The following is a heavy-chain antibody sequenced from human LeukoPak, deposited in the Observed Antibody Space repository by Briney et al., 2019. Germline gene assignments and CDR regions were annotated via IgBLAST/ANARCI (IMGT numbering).Heavy chain of an antibody. J-gene: IGHJ4*02. V-gene: IGHV3-21*01. CDR2: ISSSSSYI. CDR3: AREGELSPLDY. Sequence: PGGSLRLSCEASGFTFSTYAMNWVRQAPGKGLEWVSSISSSSSYIYYADSVKGRFTISRDNAKNTLYLQMNSLRAEDTAVYYCAREGELSPLDYWGQGTLVTVSS. D-gene: IGHD1-26*01. CDR1: GFTFSTYA.